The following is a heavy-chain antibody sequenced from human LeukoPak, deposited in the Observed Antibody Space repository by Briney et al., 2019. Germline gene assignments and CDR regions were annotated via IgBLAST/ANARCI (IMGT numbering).Heavy chain of an antibody. CDR1: GGSIYRNGYY. CDR3: ASAAGNWFDP. CDR2: IYYSGST. J-gene: IGHJ5*02. D-gene: IGHD3-10*01. V-gene: IGHV4-31*03. Sequence: SQTLSLTCTVSGGSIYRNGYYWTWIRQHPGKGLEWIGYIYYSGSTYYNPSLKSRVSMSEDTSKNQFFLHLSSVTAADTAVYYGASAAGNWFDPWGPGTLVTV.